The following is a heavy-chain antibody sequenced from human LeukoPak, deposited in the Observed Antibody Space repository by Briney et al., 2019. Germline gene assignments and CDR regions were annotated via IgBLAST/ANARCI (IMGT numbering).Heavy chain of an antibody. CDR3: ARLKTPRSWFDP. CDR1: GGSISSYY. V-gene: IGHV4-59*08. Sequence: PSETLSLTCTVSGGSISSYYWSWIRQPPEKGLEWIGFIYHSGSTNYNPSLKSRVTISVDTSKNQFPLKLNSVTAADTAIYYCARLKTPRSWFDPWGQGTLVIVSS. CDR2: IYHSGST. D-gene: IGHD2-15*01. J-gene: IGHJ5*02.